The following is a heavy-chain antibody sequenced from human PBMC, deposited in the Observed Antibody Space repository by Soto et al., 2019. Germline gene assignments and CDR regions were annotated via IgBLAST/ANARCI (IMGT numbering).Heavy chain of an antibody. V-gene: IGHV3-30*04. CDR3: AGRSGSSDY. Sequence: QVQLVESGGGVVQPGRSLRLSCAASGFTFSNYTMHWVRQAPGKGLEWVALISYDEIDKYFADAVKGRFTISRDNSKNTLYLQMDSLRDEDTVVYYCAGRSGSSDYWGRGTLVTVSS. D-gene: IGHD3-10*01. CDR1: GFTFSNYT. CDR2: ISYDEIDK. J-gene: IGHJ4*02.